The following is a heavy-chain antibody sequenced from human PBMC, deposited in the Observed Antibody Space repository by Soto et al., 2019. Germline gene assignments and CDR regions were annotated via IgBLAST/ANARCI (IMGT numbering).Heavy chain of an antibody. Sequence: QVQLVKSGAEAKEPGASLKVSCKASGFTFTNYFFHWVRQAPRVGLEWMGTISAYDGSTSYLKNWQGEMTLICDASTSTVYMELSSRRSEDTAVFYCGGGDGRASSAVYDDYGMDDCGHGTPVTVSS. CDR2: ISAYDGST. J-gene: IGHJ6*02. CDR1: GFTFTNYF. CDR3: GGGDGRASSAVYDDYGMDD. V-gene: IGHV1-46*04. D-gene: IGHD3-22*01.